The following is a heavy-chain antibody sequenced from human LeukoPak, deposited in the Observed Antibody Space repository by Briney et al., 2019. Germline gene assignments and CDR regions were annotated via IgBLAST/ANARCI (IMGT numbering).Heavy chain of an antibody. CDR2: ITSGSSTI. Sequence: GGSLRLSCAASGFTFDSYSMSWVRQAPGKGLEWVSYITSGSSTIYYPDPAKGRFTISRDNAKNSLYLQMNSLRAEDTAIYYCARPLRESGYFYFDNWGQGTLVTVSS. D-gene: IGHD3-3*01. CDR3: ARPLRESGYFYFDN. CDR1: GFTFDSYS. J-gene: IGHJ4*02. V-gene: IGHV3-48*04.